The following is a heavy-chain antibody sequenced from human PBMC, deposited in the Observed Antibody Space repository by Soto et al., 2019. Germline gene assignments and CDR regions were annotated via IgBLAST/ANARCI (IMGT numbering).Heavy chain of an antibody. CDR1: GYTFTSYG. Sequence: ASVKVSCKASGYTFTSYGISWARQAPGQGLEWMGWISAYNGNKNYAQKLQGRVTMTTDTSTSTAYMELRSLRSDDTAVYYCATIPPTGTTGDGMDVWGQGTTVTVSS. J-gene: IGHJ6*01. CDR2: ISAYNGNK. V-gene: IGHV1-18*04. CDR3: ATIPPTGTTGDGMDV. D-gene: IGHD1-7*01.